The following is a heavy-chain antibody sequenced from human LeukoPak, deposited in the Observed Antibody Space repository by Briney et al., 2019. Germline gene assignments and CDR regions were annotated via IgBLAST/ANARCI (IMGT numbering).Heavy chain of an antibody. Sequence: SAPTLVNPTQTLTLTCTFTGFSLSTSGVGVGWIRQPPGKALEWLALIFWNDEKRYSPSLNGRLTITKDTSKNQVVLTMTNMDPVDTATYYCAHRYCSGGSCYYYYGVDVWGQGTTVTVSS. CDR3: AHRYCSGGSCYYYYGVDV. CDR2: IFWNDEK. CDR1: GFSLSTSGVG. J-gene: IGHJ6*02. D-gene: IGHD2-15*01. V-gene: IGHV2-5*01.